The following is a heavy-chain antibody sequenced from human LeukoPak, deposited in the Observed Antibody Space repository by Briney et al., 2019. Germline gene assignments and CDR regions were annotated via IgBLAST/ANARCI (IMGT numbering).Heavy chain of an antibody. CDR1: GGTFSSYA. Sequence: ASVKVSCKASGGTFSSYAISWVRQAPGQGLEWMGWMNPNSGNTGYAQKFQGRVTMTRNTSISTAYMELSSLRSEDTAVYYCAAPSGPAAFDIWGQGTMVTVSS. V-gene: IGHV1-8*02. CDR3: AAPSGPAAFDI. CDR2: MNPNSGNT. J-gene: IGHJ3*02. D-gene: IGHD2-15*01.